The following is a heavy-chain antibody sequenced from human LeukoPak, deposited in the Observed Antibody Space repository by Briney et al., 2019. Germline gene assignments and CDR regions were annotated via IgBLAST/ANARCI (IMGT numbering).Heavy chain of an antibody. D-gene: IGHD6-19*01. Sequence: QPGGSLRLSCAASGFTFSSYAMSWVRQAPGKGLGWVSAISGSGGSTYYADSVKGRFTISRDNSKNTLYLQMNSLRAEDTAVYYCAKDLAIAVAGNGYFDYWGQGTLVTVSS. J-gene: IGHJ4*02. V-gene: IGHV3-23*01. CDR3: AKDLAIAVAGNGYFDY. CDR2: ISGSGGST. CDR1: GFTFSSYA.